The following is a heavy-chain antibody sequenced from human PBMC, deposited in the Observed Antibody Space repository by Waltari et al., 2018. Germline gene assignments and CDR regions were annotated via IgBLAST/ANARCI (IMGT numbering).Heavy chain of an antibody. CDR2: ISHSGTT. Sequence: QVQLQQWGAGLLKPSETLSLTCAGDGGSFSGYYWSWTRQPPGKGLDGIGEISHSGTTNYNPSLKSRVTISLDTSKNQFSLKLSSVTAADTAVYYCARQEIIVEVTGDGFDIWGQGTMVTVSS. CDR1: GGSFSGYY. V-gene: IGHV4-34*01. J-gene: IGHJ3*02. CDR3: ARQEIIVEVTGDGFDI. D-gene: IGHD2-21*02.